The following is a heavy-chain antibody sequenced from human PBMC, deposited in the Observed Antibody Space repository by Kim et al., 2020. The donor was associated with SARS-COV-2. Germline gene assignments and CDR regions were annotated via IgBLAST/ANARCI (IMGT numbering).Heavy chain of an antibody. CDR2: INHSGST. Sequence: SETLSLTCAVYGGSFSGYYWSWIRQPPGKGLEWIGEINHSGSTNYNPSLKSRVTISVDTSKNQFSLKLSSVTAADTAVYYCAREAGEDSSGWYGHWYFDLWGRGTLVTVSS. J-gene: IGHJ2*01. CDR3: AREAGEDSSGWYGHWYFDL. D-gene: IGHD6-19*01. V-gene: IGHV4-34*01. CDR1: GGSFSGYY.